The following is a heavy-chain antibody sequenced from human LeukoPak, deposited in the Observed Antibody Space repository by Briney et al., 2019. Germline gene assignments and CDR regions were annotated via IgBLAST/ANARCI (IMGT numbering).Heavy chain of an antibody. D-gene: IGHD3-22*01. J-gene: IGHJ4*02. CDR2: ISSSGGT. CDR3: AKRHYDSNGYCFDY. V-gene: IGHV3-23*01. CDR1: GFTFSNYA. Sequence: GGSLRLSCAASGFTFSNYAMSWVRQAPGKGLEWVSSISSSGGTYYADSVKGRFTISRDNSKNTLYLQTNSLRAEDTAVYYCAKRHYDSNGYCFDYWGQGTLVTVSS.